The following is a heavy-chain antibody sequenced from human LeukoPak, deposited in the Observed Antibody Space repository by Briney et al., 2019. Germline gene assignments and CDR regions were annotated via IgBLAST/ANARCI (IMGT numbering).Heavy chain of an antibody. D-gene: IGHD2-21*01. CDR3: ARGDFDFDS. CDR1: GYPFITYG. CDR2: IKPDNGDT. V-gene: IGHV1-18*04. Sequence: ASVKVSCKASGYPFITYGISWVRQAPGQGLEWMGWIKPDNGDTHNAQILHGRVTLTAETFTGTVYMELRRLRAHDTAVYYCARGDFDFDSWGERTQV. J-gene: IGHJ4*02.